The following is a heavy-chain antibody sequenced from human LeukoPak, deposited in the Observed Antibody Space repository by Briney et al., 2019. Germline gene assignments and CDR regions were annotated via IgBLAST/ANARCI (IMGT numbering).Heavy chain of an antibody. V-gene: IGHV4-59*01. CDR3: ARGIHGDPYFDY. CDR2: IYSSGNT. J-gene: IGHJ4*02. CDR1: GGSLSNYY. Sequence: SETLSLTCTVSGGSLSNYYWNWIRQPPGKGLEWIGYIYSSGNTNYNPSLKSRVAISLDTSRKEFSLKMSSVTAADTAVYYCARGIHGDPYFDYWGQGTLVTVSS. D-gene: IGHD4-17*01.